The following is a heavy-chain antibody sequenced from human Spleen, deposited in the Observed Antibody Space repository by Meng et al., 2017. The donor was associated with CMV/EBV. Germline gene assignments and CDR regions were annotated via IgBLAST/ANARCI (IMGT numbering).Heavy chain of an antibody. V-gene: IGHV1-2*02. Sequence: QVPLVQSGAEVKKPGASVKVSCKASGYTLTDYYIHWVRQAPGQWFEWMGWINPNSDTNYAQNFQGRVTMTRDMSINTVYMELSRLTSDDTAVYYCARSSGWSRFDYWGQGTLVTVSS. CDR3: ARSSGWSRFDY. D-gene: IGHD6-19*01. J-gene: IGHJ4*02. CDR2: INPNSDT. CDR1: GYTLTDYY.